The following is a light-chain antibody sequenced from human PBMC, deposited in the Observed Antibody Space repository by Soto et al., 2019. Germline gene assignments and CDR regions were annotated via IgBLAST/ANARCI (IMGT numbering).Light chain of an antibody. Sequence: QSVLTQPACVSLSPGQSITISCSGTSSDVGAYNYVSLYQHHPGKVPKLLIYEVTNRPSGVSDRFSGSKSGNTASLTISGLQAEDEADYYCSSKRDSSTLFVFGTGTKVTVL. CDR1: SSDVGAYNY. CDR2: EVT. J-gene: IGLJ1*01. V-gene: IGLV2-14*01. CDR3: SSKRDSSTLFV.